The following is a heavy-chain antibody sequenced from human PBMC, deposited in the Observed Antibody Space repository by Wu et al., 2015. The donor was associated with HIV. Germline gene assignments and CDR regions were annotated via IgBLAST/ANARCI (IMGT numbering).Heavy chain of an antibody. V-gene: IGHV1-8*01. CDR2: MNPNSGHT. CDR3: ARQGGYSSGWYWFDP. Sequence: SGAEVKKPGASVKVSCKASGYTFTSYDINWVRQATGQGLEWMGWMNPNSGHTGYAQKFQGRVTMTRNTSISTAYMGLSSLRSEDTAVYYCARQGGYSSGWYWFDPGAREPWSPSPQ. D-gene: IGHD6-19*01. CDR1: GYTFTSYD. J-gene: IGHJ5*02.